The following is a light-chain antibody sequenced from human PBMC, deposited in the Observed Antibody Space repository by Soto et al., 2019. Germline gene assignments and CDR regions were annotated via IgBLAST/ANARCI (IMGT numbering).Light chain of an antibody. CDR3: QQYGSYPYT. Sequence: EIVLTQSPGTLSLSPGERATLSCRASQSVSSSYLAWYQQKPGQAPRLLIYGASSRATGIPDRFSGSGSGTDVSRTISRLEPEDFAVYYCQQYGSYPYTFGQGTKMEIK. CDR2: GAS. J-gene: IGKJ2*01. CDR1: QSVSSSY. V-gene: IGKV3-20*01.